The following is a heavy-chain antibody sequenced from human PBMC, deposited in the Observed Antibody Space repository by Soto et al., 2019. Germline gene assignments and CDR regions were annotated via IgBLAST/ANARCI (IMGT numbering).Heavy chain of an antibody. D-gene: IGHD3-10*01. CDR1: GGSFSGYY. CDR3: ARVPLLWFGDSVNWFDP. V-gene: IGHV4-34*01. CDR2: INHSGST. J-gene: IGHJ5*02. Sequence: QVQLQQWGAGLLKPSETLSLTCAVYGGSFSGYYWSWIRQPPGKGLEWIGEINHSGSTNYNPSLKSRVTISVDTSKNQFSLKLSSVTAADTAVYYCARVPLLWFGDSVNWFDPWGQGTLVTVSS.